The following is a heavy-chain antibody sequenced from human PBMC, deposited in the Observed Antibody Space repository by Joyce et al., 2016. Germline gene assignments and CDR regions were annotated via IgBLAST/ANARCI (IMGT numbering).Heavy chain of an antibody. D-gene: IGHD7-27*01. CDR2: IHAGSGVT. V-gene: IGHV1-3*05. CDR1: GYSFTNYA. CDR3: TRSLPHGDGDKGATDI. Sequence: QVLLVQSGPAQKEPGASMTLSCKTSGYSFTNYALNWVRQAPGQGLEWMGRIHAGSGVTMFSQKFYDRVSITTDTSASTVYMEMRGLTSADTATYYCTRSLPHGDGDKGATDIWGQGTLVTVSS. J-gene: IGHJ4*02.